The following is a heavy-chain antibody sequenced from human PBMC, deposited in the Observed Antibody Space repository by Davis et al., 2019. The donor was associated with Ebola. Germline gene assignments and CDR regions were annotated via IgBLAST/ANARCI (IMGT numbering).Heavy chain of an antibody. CDR3: VRGRGNGNDY. J-gene: IGHJ4*02. CDR1: GFTFSSYP. CDR2: ISHDGINK. V-gene: IGHV3-30-3*01. Sequence: PGGSLRLSCAASGFTFSSYPIHWVRQAPGKGLEWMAVISHDGINKYYADSVKGRFNISRDNSKNTVYLQMHSLTSADTAVYYCVRGRGNGNDYWGQGTLVSVSS. D-gene: IGHD1-1*01.